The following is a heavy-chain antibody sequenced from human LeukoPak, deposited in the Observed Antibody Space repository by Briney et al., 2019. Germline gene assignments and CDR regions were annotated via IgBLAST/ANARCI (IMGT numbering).Heavy chain of an antibody. J-gene: IGHJ4*02. D-gene: IGHD6-13*01. CDR2: ISPSGGST. CDR1: GYTFTSNY. CDR3: ARGYSSSWPGPFFDY. Sequence: ASVKVSCKAFGYTFTSNYMHWVRQAPGQGPERMGVISPSGGSTTYAQKFQGRVTLTRDMSTSTAYLELSSLRSEDTAVYYCARGYSSSWPGPFFDYWGQGTLVTVSS. V-gene: IGHV1-46*01.